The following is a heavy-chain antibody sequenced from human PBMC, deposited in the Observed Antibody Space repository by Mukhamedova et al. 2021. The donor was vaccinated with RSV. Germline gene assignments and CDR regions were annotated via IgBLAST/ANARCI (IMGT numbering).Heavy chain of an antibody. D-gene: IGHD1-1*01. J-gene: IGHJ3*02. CDR2: IIESSGI. CDR3: AKCKESAGNDAFDI. Sequence: SAIIESSGINAEYMGGRFTISRDNSKNTLYLQMNSLRVEDTAVYYCAKCKESAGNDAFDIWGQGTMVTVSS. V-gene: IGHV3-23*01.